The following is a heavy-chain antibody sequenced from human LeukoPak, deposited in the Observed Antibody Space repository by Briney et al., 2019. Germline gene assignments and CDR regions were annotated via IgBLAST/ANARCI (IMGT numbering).Heavy chain of an antibody. D-gene: IGHD4-11*01. CDR2: ISGSGDSK. V-gene: IGHV3-11*01. J-gene: IGHJ4*02. CDR1: GFTFSDYY. Sequence: GGSLRLSCAASGFTFSDYYMTWIRQAPGKGLEWLSYISGSGDSKFYADSVKGRFTISRDNAKNSLYLQMNSLRAEGTAVYYCARRTYSNYFFDYWGQGTLLTVSS. CDR3: ARRTYSNYFFDY.